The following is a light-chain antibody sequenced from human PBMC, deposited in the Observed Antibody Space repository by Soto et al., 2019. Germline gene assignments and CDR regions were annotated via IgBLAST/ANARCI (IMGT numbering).Light chain of an antibody. J-gene: IGKJ4*01. CDR2: DAS. CDR1: QSISSW. V-gene: IGKV1-5*01. CDR3: QQYHSYST. Sequence: DIQMTQSPSTLSASVGDRVTITCRASQSISSWLAWYQQKPGEAPKLLIYDASSLESGVPSRFSGSGSGTEFTLTISSLQLDDSATYYCQQYHSYSTFGGGTKVEIK.